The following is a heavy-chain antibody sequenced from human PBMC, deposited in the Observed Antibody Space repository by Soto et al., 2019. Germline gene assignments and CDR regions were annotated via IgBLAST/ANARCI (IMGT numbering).Heavy chain of an antibody. D-gene: IGHD3-9*01. Sequence: RRLSCAASGFTFSSYAMNWVRQAPGKGLEWVSTISASGDSTYYTDSVKGRFTISRDNSKNTLSLQMNSLRAEDTAIYYCARDPSTGSADYWGQGTLVTVSS. V-gene: IGHV3-23*01. CDR2: ISASGDST. CDR1: GFTFSSYA. J-gene: IGHJ4*02. CDR3: ARDPSTGSADY.